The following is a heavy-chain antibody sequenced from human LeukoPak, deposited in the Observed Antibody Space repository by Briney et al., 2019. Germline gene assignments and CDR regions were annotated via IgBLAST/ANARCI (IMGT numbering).Heavy chain of an antibody. CDR1: GYSISSGYY. Sequence: PSETLSLTCTVSGYSISSGYYWGWIRQPPGKGLEWIGSMFHSGSTYYNPSLKSRVTMSVDTSKNQFSLKLSSVTAADTAVYYCARHHSLWFGELPTYADYWGQGTLVTVSS. J-gene: IGHJ4*02. D-gene: IGHD3-10*01. CDR2: MFHSGST. V-gene: IGHV4-38-2*02. CDR3: ARHHSLWFGELPTYADY.